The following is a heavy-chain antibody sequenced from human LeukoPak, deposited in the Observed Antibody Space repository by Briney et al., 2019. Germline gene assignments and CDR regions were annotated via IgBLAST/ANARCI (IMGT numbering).Heavy chain of an antibody. J-gene: IGHJ5*02. Sequence: PSETLSLTCTVSGGSISGGSYYWGWIRQTPGKGLEWIGRIYTSGSTNYNPSLKSRVTISVDTSKIQFSLRLTSVTAADTAVYFCARDPSLGFIAVAGTVGCWFDPWGQGTLVTVSS. V-gene: IGHV4-61*02. CDR2: IYTSGST. CDR3: ARDPSLGFIAVAGTVGCWFDP. CDR1: GGSISGGSYY. D-gene: IGHD6-19*01.